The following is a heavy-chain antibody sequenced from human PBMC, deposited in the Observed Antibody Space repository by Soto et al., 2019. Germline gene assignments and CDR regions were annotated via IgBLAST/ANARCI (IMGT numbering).Heavy chain of an antibody. Sequence: EVQLVESGGGLVQPGGSLRLSCAASGFTFSSYWMHWVRQAPGKGLVWVSRINSDGSSTCYADSVKGRFTISRDNAKNTRYLQMSSLRAEDTAVYYCARDVPTRDSSGCYGEAPVDYGMDVWGQGTTVTVSS. V-gene: IGHV3-74*01. J-gene: IGHJ6*02. D-gene: IGHD6-19*01. CDR1: GFTFSSYW. CDR2: INSDGSST. CDR3: ARDVPTRDSSGCYGEAPVDYGMDV.